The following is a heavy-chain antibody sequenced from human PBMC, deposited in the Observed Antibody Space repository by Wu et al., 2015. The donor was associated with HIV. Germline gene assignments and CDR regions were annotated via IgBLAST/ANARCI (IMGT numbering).Heavy chain of an antibody. CDR1: GTSVSSDYY. D-gene: IGHD1-26*01. CDR3: ASEAVGSRAFDI. V-gene: IGHV4-38-2*01. Sequence: QVQLQESGPGLVKPSETLSLTCVVSGTSVSSDYYWGWIRQTPGKGLEWIGTLYHTGSTYYNPSLKSRVTISVDTSKNQFSLKLSSVTAADTAVYYCASEAVGSRAFDIWGQGTMVTVSS. J-gene: IGHJ3*02. CDR2: LYHTGST.